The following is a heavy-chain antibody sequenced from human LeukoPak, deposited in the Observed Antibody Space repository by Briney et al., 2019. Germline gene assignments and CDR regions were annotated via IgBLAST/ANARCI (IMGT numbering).Heavy chain of an antibody. Sequence: SETLSLTCTVSGGSISSSSYYWGWIRQPPGKGLEWIGSIFYSGSTYNNPSLKSRVTISVDTSKNQFPLKLSSVTAADTAMYYCAGLDPQHIVVVTASRGHAFDIWGQGTMVTVSS. CDR1: GGSISSSSYY. CDR3: AGLDPQHIVVVTASRGHAFDI. D-gene: IGHD2-21*02. J-gene: IGHJ3*02. V-gene: IGHV4-39*01. CDR2: IFYSGST.